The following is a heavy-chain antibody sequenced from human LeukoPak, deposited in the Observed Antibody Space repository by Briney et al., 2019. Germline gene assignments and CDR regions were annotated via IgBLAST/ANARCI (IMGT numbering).Heavy chain of an antibody. D-gene: IGHD3-16*01. V-gene: IGHV3-7*01. CDR1: AFTFSTYW. J-gene: IGHJ4*02. CDR2: IKEDGSEI. Sequence: PGGSLRLSCAASAFTFSTYWMSWVRQAPGKGLEWVANIKEDGSEINYVDSVKGRFTISGDNAKNSLFLQMNNLRVEDTAVYFCVDLGHRDCGQGTQVTVSS. CDR3: VDLGHRD.